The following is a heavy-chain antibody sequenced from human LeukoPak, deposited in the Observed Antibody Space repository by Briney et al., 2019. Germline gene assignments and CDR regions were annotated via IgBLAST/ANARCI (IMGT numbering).Heavy chain of an antibody. CDR3: ARMDLVRSFDH. CDR1: GGSISSYY. Sequence: PSETLSLTCTVSGGSISSYYWSWIRQPPGKELEWIGYIYYSGSTNYNPSLKSRVTISVDTSKNQFSLKLSSVTAADTAVYYCARMDLVRSFDHWGQGTLVTVSS. CDR2: IYYSGST. V-gene: IGHV4-59*08. J-gene: IGHJ4*02. D-gene: IGHD2-8*02.